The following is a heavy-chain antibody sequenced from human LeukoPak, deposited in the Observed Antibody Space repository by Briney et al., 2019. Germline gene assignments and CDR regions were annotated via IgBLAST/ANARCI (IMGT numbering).Heavy chain of an antibody. CDR1: GITLINYG. Sequence: GGSLRLSCAVSGITLINYGMSWVRQAPGKVLEWVAGISGSCGSTNYADSVKGRFTISRDNPKNTLYLHMNSLRAEDTAVYFCAKRGVVIRVILVGFHKEAYYFDSWGQGALVTVSS. CDR3: AKRGVVIRVILVGFHKEAYYFDS. D-gene: IGHD3-22*01. J-gene: IGHJ4*02. V-gene: IGHV3-23*01. CDR2: ISGSCGST.